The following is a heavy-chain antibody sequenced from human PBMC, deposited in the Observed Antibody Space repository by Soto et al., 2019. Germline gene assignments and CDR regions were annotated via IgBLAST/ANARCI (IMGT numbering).Heavy chain of an antibody. D-gene: IGHD5-18*01. V-gene: IGHV3-30*18. CDR1: GFTFSSYG. CDR3: AKLRGYSYGYFDY. CDR2: ISYDGSNK. Sequence: PGGSLRLSCAASGFTFSSYGMHWVRQAPGKGLEWVAVISYDGSNKYYADSVKGRFTISRDNSKNTLYLQMNSLRAEGTAVYYCAKLRGYSYGYFDYWGQGTLVTVSS. J-gene: IGHJ4*02.